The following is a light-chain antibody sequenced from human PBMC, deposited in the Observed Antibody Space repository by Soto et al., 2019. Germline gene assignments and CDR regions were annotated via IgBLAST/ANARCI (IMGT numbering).Light chain of an antibody. Sequence: NFMLTQPHSVSDSPGKTVTISCTRSTGSIASNYVQWFQQRPGSAPTTIIYADNQKPPGVPGRFSGSIDSSSNSASLTISGLKTEDEAEYYCHSYDSNNLCVFGGGTKVTVL. J-gene: IGLJ3*02. V-gene: IGLV6-57*04. CDR2: ADN. CDR1: TGSIASNY. CDR3: HSYDSNNLCV.